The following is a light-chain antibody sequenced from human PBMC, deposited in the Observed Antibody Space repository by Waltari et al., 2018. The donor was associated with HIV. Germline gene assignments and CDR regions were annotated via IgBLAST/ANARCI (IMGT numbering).Light chain of an antibody. CDR2: DPS. CDR1: RSINTY. V-gene: IGKV1-39*01. J-gene: IGKJ1*01. CDR3: QKSDTPPWT. Sequence: DIQMTQSPSSLSASLGDRVTITCRASRSINTYLNWYQHKLGESPKILISDPSTLQSGAQPRFSGSGSGTDFTLTIASLQPEDRATYYCQKSDTPPWTFGQGTKVEI.